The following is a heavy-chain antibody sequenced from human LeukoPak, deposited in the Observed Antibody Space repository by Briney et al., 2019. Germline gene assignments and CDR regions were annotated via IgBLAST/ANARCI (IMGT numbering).Heavy chain of an antibody. V-gene: IGHV4-34*01. CDR3: ARGRRYYYDSSGYSDAFDI. Sequence: SETLSLTCAVYGGSFSGYYWSWIRRPPGKGLEWIGEINHSGSTNYNPSLKSRVTISVDTSKNQFSLKLSSVTAADTAVYYCARGRRYYYDSSGYSDAFDIWGQGTMVTVSS. CDR2: INHSGST. D-gene: IGHD3-22*01. CDR1: GGSFSGYY. J-gene: IGHJ3*02.